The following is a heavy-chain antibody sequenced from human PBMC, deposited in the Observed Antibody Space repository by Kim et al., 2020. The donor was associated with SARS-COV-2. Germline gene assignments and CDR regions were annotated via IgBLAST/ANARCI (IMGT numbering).Heavy chain of an antibody. CDR1: GYTFTSYY. CDR3: ARDFTPSIAAADYYYYGMDV. D-gene: IGHD6-13*01. Sequence: ASVKVSCKASGYTFTSYYMHWVRQAPGQGLEWMGIINPSGGSTSYAQKFQGRVTMTRDTSTSTVYMELSSLRSEDTAVYYCARDFTPSIAAADYYYYGMDVWGQGPTVTVSS. CDR2: INPSGGST. V-gene: IGHV1-46*01. J-gene: IGHJ6*02.